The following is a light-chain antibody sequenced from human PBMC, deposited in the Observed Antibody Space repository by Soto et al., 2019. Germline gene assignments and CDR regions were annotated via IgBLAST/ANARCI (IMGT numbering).Light chain of an antibody. J-gene: IGKJ1*01. CDR3: QQYLHTPRT. CDR2: WAS. CDR1: RSLAYSSNNKNY. Sequence: DAVMTQSPDSLVASLGERATINCKSSRSLAYSSNNKNYLAWYQQKPGQSPKLLIYWASTRESGVPDRFSGSGSGTDFTLTISSLQAEDVAVYYCQQYLHTPRTFGQGTKVEIK. V-gene: IGKV4-1*01.